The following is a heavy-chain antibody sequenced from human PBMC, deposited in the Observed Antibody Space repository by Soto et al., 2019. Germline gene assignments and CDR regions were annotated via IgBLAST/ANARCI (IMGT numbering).Heavy chain of an antibody. V-gene: IGHV4-30-4*01. CDR2: ISYSGST. J-gene: IGHJ4*02. CDR3: ASNFGESSWAYFDY. Sequence: QVQLQESGPRLVKPSQTLSLTCTVSGGSIITGRYYWSWIRQPPGKGLEWIGYISYSGSTYYNPSLKSRVTFSIDTSKSQFSLKLTSVTAADTADYYCASNFGESSWAYFDYWGQGTLVTVSS. CDR1: GGSIITGRYY. D-gene: IGHD3-10*01.